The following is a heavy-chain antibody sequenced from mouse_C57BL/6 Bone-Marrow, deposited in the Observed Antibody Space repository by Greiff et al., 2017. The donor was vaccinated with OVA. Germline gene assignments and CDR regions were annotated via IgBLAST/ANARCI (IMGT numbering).Heavy chain of an antibody. CDR1: GYTFTSYW. D-gene: IGHD3-2*02. CDR3: AIKGTAQARDAMDY. J-gene: IGHJ4*01. Sequence: VQLQQPGAELVKPGASVKVSCKASGYTFTSYWMHWVKQRPGQGLEWIGRIHPSDSDTNYNQKFKGKATLTVDKSSSTAYMQLSSLTSEDSAVYYCAIKGTAQARDAMDYWGQGTSVTVSS. CDR2: IHPSDSDT. V-gene: IGHV1-74*01.